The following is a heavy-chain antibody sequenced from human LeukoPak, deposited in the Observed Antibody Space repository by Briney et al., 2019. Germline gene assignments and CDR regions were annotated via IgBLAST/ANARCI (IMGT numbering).Heavy chain of an antibody. CDR3: ARHNSYLVSAAYDY. V-gene: IGHV4-59*01. D-gene: IGHD2-15*01. J-gene: IGHJ4*02. Sequence: PSETLSLTCTVSGDSTTSYYWTWIRQPPGKGLEWIGYVHHSGSTNYNPSLKSRLTISVDTSKNQFSLKLTSVSAADTAVYYCARHNSYLVSAAYDYWGQGALVTVSS. CDR1: GDSTTSYY. CDR2: VHHSGST.